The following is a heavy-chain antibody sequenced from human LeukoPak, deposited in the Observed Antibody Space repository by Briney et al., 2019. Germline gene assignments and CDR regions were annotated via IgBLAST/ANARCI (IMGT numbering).Heavy chain of an antibody. J-gene: IGHJ4*02. Sequence: GGSLRLSCAASGFTFSYYWMGWVRQAPGKGLEWVANIKQDASEEYYVDSVKGRFTISRDNAKNSLYLQMDSLRAEDTAVYYCARDEHQFYHASTGRFDYWGEGTMVTVSS. CDR1: GFTFSYYW. V-gene: IGHV3-7*04. CDR3: ARDEHQFYHASTGRFDY. CDR2: IKQDASEE. D-gene: IGHD3-22*01.